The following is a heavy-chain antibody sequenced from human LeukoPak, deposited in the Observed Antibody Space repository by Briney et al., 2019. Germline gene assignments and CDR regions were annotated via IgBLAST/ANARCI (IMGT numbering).Heavy chain of an antibody. D-gene: IGHD2-15*01. V-gene: IGHV3-21*01. Sequence: KPGGSLRLSCVASGFTFSSHSMNWVRQAPGKGLEWVASISSGSDQIYYADSVKGRFTLSRDNARNSLYLQIDSLRVEVTAVYYCARCRGGSCYQSDDYWGQGTLVTVSS. CDR1: GFTFSSHS. CDR2: ISSGSDQI. J-gene: IGHJ4*02. CDR3: ARCRGGSCYQSDDY.